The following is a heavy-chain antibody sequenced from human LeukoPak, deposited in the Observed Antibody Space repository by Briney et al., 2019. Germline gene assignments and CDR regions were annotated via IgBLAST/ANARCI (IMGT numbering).Heavy chain of an antibody. J-gene: IGHJ6*03. CDR3: ARQAYYYDSSGYYTYYYYYYMDV. D-gene: IGHD3-22*01. Sequence: SETLSLTCTLSGGSISSSSYYWGWIRQPPGKGLEWIGSIYYSGSTYYNPSLKSRATISVDTSKNQFSLKLSSVTAADTAVYYCARQAYYYDSSGYYTYYYYYYMDVWGKGTTVTVSS. V-gene: IGHV4-39*01. CDR1: GGSISSSSYY. CDR2: IYYSGST.